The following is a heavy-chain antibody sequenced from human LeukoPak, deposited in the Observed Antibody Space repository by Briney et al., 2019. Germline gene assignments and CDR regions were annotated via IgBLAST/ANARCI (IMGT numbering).Heavy chain of an antibody. V-gene: IGHV4-4*02. CDR1: GGSISSSNW. J-gene: IGHJ4*02. D-gene: IGHD5-18*01. CDR3: ARDYRGYGYFDY. Sequence: SETLSLTCAVSGGSISSSNWWSWVRQPPGKGLEWIGEIYHSGSTNYNPSLKSRVTISVDKSKNQFSLKLSSVTAVDTAVYYCARDYRGYGYFDYWGQGTLVTVSS. CDR2: IYHSGST.